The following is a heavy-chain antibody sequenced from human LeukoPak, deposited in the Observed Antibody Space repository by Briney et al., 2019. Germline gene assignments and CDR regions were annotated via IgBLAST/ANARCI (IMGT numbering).Heavy chain of an antibody. CDR1: GFTFDDYA. CDR2: ISWNSGSI. D-gene: IGHD1-26*01. Sequence: GGSLRLSCAASGFTFDDYAMHWVRQAPGKGLEWVSGISWNSGSIGYADSVKGRFTISRDNAKNSLYLQMNSLRAEDTALYYCAKDRGMGAITGSFDYWGQGTLVTVSS. V-gene: IGHV3-9*01. J-gene: IGHJ4*02. CDR3: AKDRGMGAITGSFDY.